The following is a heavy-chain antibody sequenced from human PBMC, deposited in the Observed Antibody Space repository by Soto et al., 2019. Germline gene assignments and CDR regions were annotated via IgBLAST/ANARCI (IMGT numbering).Heavy chain of an antibody. Sequence: PSETLSLTCTVSGGSISSGDYYWSWIRQPPGKGLEWIGYIYYSGSTYYNPSLKSRVTISVDTSKNQFSLKLSSVTAADTAVYYCARVNPSSNWFDPWGQGTLVTVSS. V-gene: IGHV4-30-4*01. J-gene: IGHJ5*02. CDR3: ARVNPSSNWFDP. CDR2: IYYSGST. CDR1: GGSISSGDYY.